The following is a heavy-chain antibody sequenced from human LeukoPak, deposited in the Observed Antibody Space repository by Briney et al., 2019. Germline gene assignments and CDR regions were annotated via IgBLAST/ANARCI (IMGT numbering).Heavy chain of an antibody. CDR1: GFTFSSYW. D-gene: IGHD3-10*02. CDR3: AGLGITMIGGV. J-gene: IGHJ6*04. CDR2: IKKDGSEK. V-gene: IGHV3-7*01. Sequence: GGSLRLSCAASGFTFSSYWMSWVRQAPGKGLEWVANIKKDGSEKYYVDSVKGRFTISRDNAKTSLYLQMNSLRAEDTAVYYCAGLGITMIGGVWGKGTTVTISS.